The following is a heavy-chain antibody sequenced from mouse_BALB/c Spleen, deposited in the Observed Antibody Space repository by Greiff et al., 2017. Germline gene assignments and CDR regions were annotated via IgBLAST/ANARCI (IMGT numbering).Heavy chain of an antibody. CDR2: ISSGGSYT. Sequence: EVQLVESGGDLVKPGGSLKLSCAASGFTFSSYGMSWVRQTPDKRLEWVATISSGGSYTYYPDSVKGRFTISRDNAKNTLYLQMSSLKSEDTAMYYCARRGTTVVRAMDYWGQGTSVTVSS. CDR3: ARRGTTVVRAMDY. V-gene: IGHV5-6*01. CDR1: GFTFSSYG. J-gene: IGHJ4*01. D-gene: IGHD1-1*01.